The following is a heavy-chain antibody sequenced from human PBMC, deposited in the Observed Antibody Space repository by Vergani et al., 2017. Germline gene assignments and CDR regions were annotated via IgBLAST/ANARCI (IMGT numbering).Heavy chain of an antibody. V-gene: IGHV3-7*01. CDR3: ARXGTVLVFYYYMDV. Sequence: EVQVVESGGGLVQPGGSLRLSCDSSGFAFSSYWMTWVRQAPGKGLEWVASIKQDGTEKYYVDSVKGRFTISRDNAKNSLYLQMSSLRAEDTAVYYCARXGTVLVFYYYMDVWGRGTTVTVSS. CDR2: IKQDGTEK. J-gene: IGHJ6*03. D-gene: IGHD5-18*01. CDR1: GFAFSSYW.